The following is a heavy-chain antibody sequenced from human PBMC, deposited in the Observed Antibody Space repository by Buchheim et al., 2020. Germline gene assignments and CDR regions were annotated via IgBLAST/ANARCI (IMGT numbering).Heavy chain of an antibody. CDR1: GFTFSSSA. V-gene: IGHV3-23*01. CDR2: ISGSGGST. CDR3: AKAGPLGYNWNDGHYYYGMYV. Sequence: EVQLLESGGGLVQPGGSLRLSCAASGFTFSSSAMSWVRQAPGKGLEWVSAISGSGGSTYYADSVKGRFTISRDNSKNTLYLQMNSLRAEDTAVYYGAKAGPLGYNWNDGHYYYGMYVWGQGTT. J-gene: IGHJ6*02. D-gene: IGHD1-1*01.